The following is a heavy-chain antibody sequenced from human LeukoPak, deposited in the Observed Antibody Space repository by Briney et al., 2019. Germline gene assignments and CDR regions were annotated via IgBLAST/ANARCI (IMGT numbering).Heavy chain of an antibody. D-gene: IGHD3-16*02. CDR3: ARVADIVFDY. Sequence: SETLSLTCTVSGYSISSGYYWGWIRPPPGKGLEGIGSIYHSGSTYYNPSLKSRVTISVDTSKNQFSLKLSSVTAADTAVYYCARVADIVFDYWGQGTLVTVSS. CDR1: GYSISSGYY. CDR2: IYHSGST. V-gene: IGHV4-38-2*02. J-gene: IGHJ4*02.